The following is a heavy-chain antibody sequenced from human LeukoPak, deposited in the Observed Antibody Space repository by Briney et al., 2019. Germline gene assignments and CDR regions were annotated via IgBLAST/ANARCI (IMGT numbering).Heavy chain of an antibody. Sequence: SETLSLTCTVSGGSISSYYWSWIRQPPGKGLEWIGYIYYSGSTNYNPSLKSRVTISVDTSKNQFSLKLSSVTAADTAAYYCARFIGYSSSSGWMRAFDIWGQGTMVTVSS. J-gene: IGHJ3*02. D-gene: IGHD6-6*01. V-gene: IGHV4-59*01. CDR2: IYYSGST. CDR1: GGSISSYY. CDR3: ARFIGYSSSSGWMRAFDI.